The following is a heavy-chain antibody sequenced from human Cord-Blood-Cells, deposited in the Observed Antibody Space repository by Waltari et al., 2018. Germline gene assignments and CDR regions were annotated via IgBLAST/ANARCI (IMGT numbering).Heavy chain of an antibody. V-gene: IGHV3-30*04. CDR1: GFPFSSCA. Sequence: QVQLVESGGGVVQPGRSLRLSCAASGFPFSSCAMHWVRQAPGKGLEWVAVISYDGSNKYYADSVKGRFTISRDNSKNTLYLQMNSLRAEDTAVYYCAREMRGAFDIWGQGTMVTVSS. CDR2: ISYDGSNK. CDR3: AREMRGAFDI. J-gene: IGHJ3*02.